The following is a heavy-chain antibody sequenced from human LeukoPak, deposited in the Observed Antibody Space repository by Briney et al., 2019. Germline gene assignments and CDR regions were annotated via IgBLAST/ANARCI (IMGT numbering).Heavy chain of an antibody. V-gene: IGHV4-31*03. J-gene: IGHJ4*02. CDR1: GGSISSGGYY. CDR3: ARVRRDGYNSPDY. Sequence: SETLSLTCTVSGGSISSGGYYWSWIRQHPGKGLEWIGYIYYSGSTYYNPSLKSRVTISVDTSKNQFSLKLSSVTAADTAVYYCARVRRDGYNSPDYWGQGTLVPVSS. D-gene: IGHD5-24*01. CDR2: IYYSGST.